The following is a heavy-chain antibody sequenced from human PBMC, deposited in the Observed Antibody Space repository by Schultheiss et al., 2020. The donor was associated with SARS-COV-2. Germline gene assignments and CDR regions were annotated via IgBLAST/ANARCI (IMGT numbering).Heavy chain of an antibody. D-gene: IGHD6-19*01. Sequence: GGSLRLSCAASGFTFSSYSMNWVRQAPGKGLEWVAVISYDGSNKYYADSVKGRFTISRDNAKNSLYLQMNSLRAEDTAVYYCARQAAVADFDYWGQGTLVTVSS. CDR3: ARQAAVADFDY. J-gene: IGHJ4*02. CDR1: GFTFSSYS. CDR2: ISYDGSNK. V-gene: IGHV3-30*03.